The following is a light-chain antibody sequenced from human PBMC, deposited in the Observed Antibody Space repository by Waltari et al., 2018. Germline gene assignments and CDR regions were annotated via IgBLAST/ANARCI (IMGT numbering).Light chain of an antibody. CDR3: AAWDDSLSGRV. J-gene: IGLJ3*02. V-gene: IGLV1-47*01. CDR2: RNK. CDR1: RSNIGSNY. Sequence: QSVLTQPPSASGTPGQRVTISCSGSRSNIGSNYVYWYQQVPGTAPKLLIYRNKRRPAGVPDRFSGSKAGTSASLAISGLRSEDEADDYCAAWDDSLSGRVFGGGTKVTVL.